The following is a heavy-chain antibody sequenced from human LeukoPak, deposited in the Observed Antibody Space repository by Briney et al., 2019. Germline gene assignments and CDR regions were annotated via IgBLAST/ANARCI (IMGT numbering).Heavy chain of an antibody. CDR2: IYYSGST. J-gene: IGHJ3*02. D-gene: IGHD3-10*01. CDR3: SRAASYGPGNYILPFDI. Sequence: SETPSLTCTVSGGSISSYYWSWIRQPPEKGLEWIGYIYYSGSTNYNPSLKSRVTISVDTSKNQFSLELTSVTAADTAVYYCSRAASYGPGNYILPFDIWGQGTMVTVSS. V-gene: IGHV4-59*12. CDR1: GGSISSYY.